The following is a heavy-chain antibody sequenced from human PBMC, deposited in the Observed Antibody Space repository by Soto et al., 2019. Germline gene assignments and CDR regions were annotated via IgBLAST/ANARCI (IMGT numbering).Heavy chain of an antibody. CDR3: ARDGDTAMTPDWFDP. D-gene: IGHD5-18*01. CDR2: ISSSSSYI. Sequence: GGSLRLSCAASGFTFSSYSMNWVRQAPGKGLEWVSSISSSSSYIYYADSVKGRFTISRDNAKNSLYLQMNSLRAEDTAVYYCARDGDTAMTPDWFDPWGQGTLVTVSS. J-gene: IGHJ5*02. CDR1: GFTFSSYS. V-gene: IGHV3-21*01.